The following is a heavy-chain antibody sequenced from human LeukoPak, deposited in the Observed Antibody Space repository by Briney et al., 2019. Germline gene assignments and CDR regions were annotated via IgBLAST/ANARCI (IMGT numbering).Heavy chain of an antibody. D-gene: IGHD3-3*01. J-gene: IGHJ6*02. CDR3: ARDLHPSYDFWSGYLAPYYYYYGMDV. CDR2: ISYDGSNK. V-gene: IGHV3-30-3*01. CDR1: GFTFSSYA. Sequence: GGSLRLSCAASGFTFSSYAMHWVRQAPGKGLEWVAVISYDGSNKYYADSVKGRFTISGDNSKNTLYLQMNSLRAEDTAVYYCARDLHPSYDFWSGYLAPYYYYYGMDVWGQGTTVTVSS.